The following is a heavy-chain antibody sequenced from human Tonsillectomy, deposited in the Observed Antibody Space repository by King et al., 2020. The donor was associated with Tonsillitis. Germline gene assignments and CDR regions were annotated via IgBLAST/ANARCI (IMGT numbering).Heavy chain of an antibody. Sequence: QLVQSGAEVKKPGASMKVSCKASGFTFTIYYMNWVRQAPGQGLEWMGVINPSDGSTTYAQKFRGRVAMTADTSTSTVYMELSSLRSDDTAIYYCARGGIGALPGSYFDYWGLGTLVTVPS. CDR1: GFTFTIYY. CDR3: ARGGIGALPGSYFDY. CDR2: INPSDGST. D-gene: IGHD6-19*01. J-gene: IGHJ4*02. V-gene: IGHV1-46*01.